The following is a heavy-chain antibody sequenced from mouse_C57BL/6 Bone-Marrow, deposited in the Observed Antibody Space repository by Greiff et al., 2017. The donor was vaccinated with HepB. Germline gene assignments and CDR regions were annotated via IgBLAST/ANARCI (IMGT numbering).Heavy chain of an antibody. CDR3: TRPYYSNLWAW. D-gene: IGHD2-5*01. Sequence: VQLQQSGAELVRPGASVTLSCKASGYTFTDYEMHWVKQTPVHGLEWIGAIDPETGGTAYNQKFKGKAILTADKSSSTAYMELRSLTSEDSAVYYCTRPYYSNLWAWWGQGTLVTVSA. CDR2: IDPETGGT. V-gene: IGHV1-15*01. J-gene: IGHJ3*02. CDR1: GYTFTDYE.